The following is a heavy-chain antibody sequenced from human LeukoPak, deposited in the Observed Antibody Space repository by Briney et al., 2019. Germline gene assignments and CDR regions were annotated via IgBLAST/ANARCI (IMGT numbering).Heavy chain of an antibody. Sequence: SDTLSLTCAVYGASLSDYSWSSIRQTPGKRLEWIGEIDHSGSTKRSPSLRSRLTISIDTSRNHFSLYLTSVTAADTAVYYCATSSQLGSYNWFDPWGQGTLVTVSS. CDR2: IDHSGST. V-gene: IGHV4-34*01. CDR3: ATSSQLGSYNWFDP. D-gene: IGHD1-1*01. CDR1: GASLSDYS. J-gene: IGHJ5*02.